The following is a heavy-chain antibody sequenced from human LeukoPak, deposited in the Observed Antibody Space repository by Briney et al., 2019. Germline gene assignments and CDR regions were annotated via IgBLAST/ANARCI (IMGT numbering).Heavy chain of an antibody. CDR2: ISGTSSYM. D-gene: IGHD3-16*01. CDR3: ARDSPHDYVWANYKLGWFFDY. CDR1: GFNFRDYS. V-gene: IGHV3-21*01. J-gene: IGHJ4*02. Sequence: GGSLRLSCVAYGFNFRDYSMNWVRQAPGKGLDWVSGISGTSSYMYYGDSVKGRFTVSRDNAKNSLYLQMESLRVEDTAVYYCARDSPHDYVWANYKLGWFFDYWGQGTLVTVSS.